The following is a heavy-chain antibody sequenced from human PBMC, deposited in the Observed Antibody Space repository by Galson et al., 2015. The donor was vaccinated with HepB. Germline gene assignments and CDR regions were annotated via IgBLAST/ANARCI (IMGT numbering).Heavy chain of an antibody. V-gene: IGHV6-1*01. CDR2: TYYRSKWYN. D-gene: IGHD3-16*01. CDR1: GDSVSSNSAA. J-gene: IGHJ3*02. Sequence: CAISGDSVSSNSAAWNWIRQSPSRGLEWLGRTYYRSKWYNDYAVSVKSRITINPDTSKNQFSLQLNSVTPEDTAVYYCASMPLIRGKEDAFDIWGHGTMVTVSS. CDR3: ASMPLIRGKEDAFDI.